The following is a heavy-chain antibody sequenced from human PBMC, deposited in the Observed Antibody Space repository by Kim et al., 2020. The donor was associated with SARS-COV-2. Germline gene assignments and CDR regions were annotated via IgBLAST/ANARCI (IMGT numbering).Heavy chain of an antibody. Sequence: SETLSLTCAVYGGSFSGYYWSWIRQPPGKGLEWIGEINHSGSTNYNPSLKSRVTISVDTSKNQFSLKLSSVTAADTAVYYCARTRYCSSTSCSGGSRYYYGMDVWGQGTTVTVSS. V-gene: IGHV4-34*01. CDR1: GGSFSGYY. CDR3: ARTRYCSSTSCSGGSRYYYGMDV. D-gene: IGHD2-2*01. CDR2: INHSGST. J-gene: IGHJ6*02.